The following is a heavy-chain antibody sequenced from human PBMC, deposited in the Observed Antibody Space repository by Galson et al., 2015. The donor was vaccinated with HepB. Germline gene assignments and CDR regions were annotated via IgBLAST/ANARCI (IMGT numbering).Heavy chain of an antibody. J-gene: IGHJ6*02. Sequence: SLRLSCAASGFTFSSYGMHWVRQAPGKGLEWVAVISYDGSNKYYADSVKGRFTISRDNSKNTLYLQMNSLRAEDTAVYYCAKDGDTAMVSGYYYYGMDVWGQGTTVTVSS. CDR1: GFTFSSYG. CDR3: AKDGDTAMVSGYYYYGMDV. D-gene: IGHD5-18*01. V-gene: IGHV3-30*18. CDR2: ISYDGSNK.